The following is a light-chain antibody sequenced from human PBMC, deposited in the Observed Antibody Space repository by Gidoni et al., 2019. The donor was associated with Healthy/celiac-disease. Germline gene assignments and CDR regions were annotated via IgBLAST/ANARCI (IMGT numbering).Light chain of an antibody. Sequence: QSALTQPASVSGSPGQSITISCTGTSSDVGGYNYVSWYQQHPGKAPKLMIYDVSNRASGVSNRFSGSKSGNTASLTISGLQAEDEADYYCNSYTSSNTLVFGGGTKLTVL. J-gene: IGLJ2*01. CDR1: SSDVGGYNY. CDR3: NSYTSSNTLV. CDR2: DVS. V-gene: IGLV2-14*03.